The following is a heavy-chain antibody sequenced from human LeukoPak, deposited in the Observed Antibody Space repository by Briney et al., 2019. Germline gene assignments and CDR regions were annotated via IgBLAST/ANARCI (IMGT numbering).Heavy chain of an antibody. V-gene: IGHV3-21*01. CDR2: ISSSSSYI. Sequence: GGSLRLSCAASGFTFSGAWMHWVRQAPGKGLVWVSSISSSSSYIYYADSVKGRFTISRDNAKNSLYLQMNSLRAEDTAVYYCAREREGHFDYWGQGTLVTVSS. D-gene: IGHD1-26*01. J-gene: IGHJ4*02. CDR3: AREREGHFDY. CDR1: GFTFSGAW.